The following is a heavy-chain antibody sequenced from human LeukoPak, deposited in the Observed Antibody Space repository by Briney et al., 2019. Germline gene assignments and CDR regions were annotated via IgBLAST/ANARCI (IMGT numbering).Heavy chain of an antibody. Sequence: GGSLRLSCAASGFTFSSYALAWVRQTPGKGLEWVPAVTGRGVGTHYADSVKGRFTISRDNSKNTIYLQMNSLRAEDTAMYFCGSDPNGDYVGALGYWGRGTLVTVSS. CDR1: GFTFSSYA. J-gene: IGHJ4*01. CDR2: VTGRGVGT. V-gene: IGHV3-23*01. CDR3: GSDPNGDYVGALGY. D-gene: IGHD2-8*01.